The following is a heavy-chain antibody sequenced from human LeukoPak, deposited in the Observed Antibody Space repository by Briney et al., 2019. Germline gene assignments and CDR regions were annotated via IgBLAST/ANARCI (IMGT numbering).Heavy chain of an antibody. CDR2: IYYSGST. D-gene: IGHD2-21*01. J-gene: IGHJ4*02. CDR1: GGSISSSSYY. V-gene: IGHV4-39*07. CDR3: ARASWTGGESPYIDY. Sequence: SETLSLTCTVSGGSISSSSYYWGWIRQPPGKGLEWIGSIYYSGSTYYNPSLKSRVTISVDTSKNQFSLKLSSVTAADTAVYYCARASWTGGESPYIDYWGQGTLVTVSS.